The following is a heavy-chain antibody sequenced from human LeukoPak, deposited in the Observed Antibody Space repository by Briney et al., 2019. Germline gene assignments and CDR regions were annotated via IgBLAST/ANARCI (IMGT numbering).Heavy chain of an antibody. CDR1: GGSISSSSYY. D-gene: IGHD6-13*01. CDR3: VRQGGSSWYGYFQH. V-gene: IGHV4-39*01. J-gene: IGHJ1*01. Sequence: SSETLSLTCTVSGGSISSSSYYWGWIRQPPGKGLEWIGSIYYSGSTYYNPSLKSRVTISVDTSKNQFSLKLSSMTAADTAVYYCVRQGGSSWYGYFQHWGQGTLVTVSS. CDR2: IYYSGST.